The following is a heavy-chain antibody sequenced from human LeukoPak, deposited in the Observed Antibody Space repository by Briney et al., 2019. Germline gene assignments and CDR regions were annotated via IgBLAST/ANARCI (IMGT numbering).Heavy chain of an antibody. V-gene: IGHV1-18*01. CDR2: ISAYNGNT. CDR3: ARGSWEGKGNDY. J-gene: IGHJ4*02. D-gene: IGHD1-26*01. Sequence: ASVKVSCKASGYTFTSYGISWVRQAPGQGLEWMGWISAYNGNTNYAQKFQGRVTMTRNTSISTAYMELSSLRSEDTAVCYCARGSWEGKGNDYWGQGTLVTVSS. CDR1: GYTFTSYG.